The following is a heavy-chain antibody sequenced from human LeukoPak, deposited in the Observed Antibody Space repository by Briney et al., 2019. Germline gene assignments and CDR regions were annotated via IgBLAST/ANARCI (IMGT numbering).Heavy chain of an antibody. J-gene: IGHJ4*02. CDR1: GFTFSDYY. CDR2: ISSSGSTI. D-gene: IGHD2-2*01. CDR3: ARVGYCSSTSCYADY. Sequence: GSLRLSCAASGFTFSDYYMSWIRQAPGKGLEWVSYISSSGSTIYYADSVKGRFTISRDNAKNSLYLQMNSLRAEDTAVYYCARVGYCSSTSCYADYWGQGTLVTVSS. V-gene: IGHV3-11*01.